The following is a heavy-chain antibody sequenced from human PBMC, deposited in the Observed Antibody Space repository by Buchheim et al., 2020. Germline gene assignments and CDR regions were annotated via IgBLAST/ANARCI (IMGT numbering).Heavy chain of an antibody. J-gene: IGHJ4*02. V-gene: IGHV3-30*18. Sequence: VQLVESGGGLVQPGGSLRLSCAASGFTFSSYGMHWVRQAPGKGLEWVAVISYDGSNKYYADSVKGRFTISRDNSKNTLYLQMNSLRAEDTAVYYCAKDAHTATGYFDYWGQGTL. D-gene: IGHD5-18*01. CDR1: GFTFSSYG. CDR2: ISYDGSNK. CDR3: AKDAHTATGYFDY.